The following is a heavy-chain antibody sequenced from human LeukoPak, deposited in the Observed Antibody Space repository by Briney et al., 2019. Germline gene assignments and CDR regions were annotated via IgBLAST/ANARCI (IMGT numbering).Heavy chain of an antibody. CDR2: IYYSGST. CDR1: GGSISSSSYY. V-gene: IGHV4-39*02. Sequence: SQTQSLTCTVSGGSISSSSYYWGWIRQPPGKGPQWIGSIYYSGSTHSHPSLKRPFPISVDTSKNHCSRKLRSVNTAHTAVYYCARDSIVGPGRTTWGQGTLVTVSS. D-gene: IGHD1-26*01. J-gene: IGHJ5*02. CDR3: ARDSIVGPGRTT.